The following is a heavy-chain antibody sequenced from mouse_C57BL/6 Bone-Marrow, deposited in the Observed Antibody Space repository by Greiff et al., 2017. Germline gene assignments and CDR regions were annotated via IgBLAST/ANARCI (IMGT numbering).Heavy chain of an antibody. J-gene: IGHJ2*01. V-gene: IGHV1-55*01. CDR3: ARNFGILRLYYFDY. CDR1: GYTFTSYW. Sequence: QVQLQQPGAELVKPGASVKMSCKASGYTFTSYWITWVKQRPGQGLEWIGDIYPGSGSTNYNEKFKSKATLTVDTSSSTAYMQLSSLTSEDSAVYYCARNFGILRLYYFDYWGQGTTLTVSS. D-gene: IGHD1-1*01. CDR2: IYPGSGST.